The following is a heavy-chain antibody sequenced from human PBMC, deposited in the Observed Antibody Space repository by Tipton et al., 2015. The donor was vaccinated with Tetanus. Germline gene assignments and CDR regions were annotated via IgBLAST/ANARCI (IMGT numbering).Heavy chain of an antibody. Sequence: MQLVQSGGEVKKPGESLKISCKGSGYIFNNYWIGWVRQKPGKGLEWMGIIYPGDSDTRYSLSLQGQVTISVDKSINTAYLQWSSLKASDSSMFYCARAHCTDGVCNFDFWGQGALVTVAS. D-gene: IGHD2-8*01. V-gene: IGHV5-51*01. CDR3: ARAHCTDGVCNFDF. J-gene: IGHJ4*02. CDR2: IYPGDSDT. CDR1: GYIFNNYW.